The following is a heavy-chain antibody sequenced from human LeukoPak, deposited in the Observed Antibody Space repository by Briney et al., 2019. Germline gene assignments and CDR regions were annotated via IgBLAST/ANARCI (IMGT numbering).Heavy chain of an antibody. D-gene: IGHD3-3*01. Sequence: GGSLRLSCAASGFTFSSYAMSWVRQAPGKGLEWVSAISGSGGSTYYADSVKGRFTISRDNSKNTLYPQMNSLRAEDTAVYYCAKVESAYDFWSGYYGRDYWGQGTLVTVSS. CDR2: ISGSGGST. J-gene: IGHJ4*02. V-gene: IGHV3-23*01. CDR1: GFTFSSYA. CDR3: AKVESAYDFWSGYYGRDY.